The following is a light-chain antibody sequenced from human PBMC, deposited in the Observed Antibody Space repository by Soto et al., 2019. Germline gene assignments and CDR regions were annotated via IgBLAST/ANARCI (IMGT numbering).Light chain of an antibody. CDR2: STN. J-gene: IGLJ1*01. CDR1: SSNIGSET. CDR3: AAWDGSLSDYV. V-gene: IGLV1-44*01. Sequence: QLVLTQPPSASGTPGQRVTISCSGSSSNIGSETVNWYQQLPGPAPKLLIHSTNQRPSGVPDRFSGSKSGTSASLASSGLQSEDEADYYCAAWDGSLSDYVFGTGTKLTVL.